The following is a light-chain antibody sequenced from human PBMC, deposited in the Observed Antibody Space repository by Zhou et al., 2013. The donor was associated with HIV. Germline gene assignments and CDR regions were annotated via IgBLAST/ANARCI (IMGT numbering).Light chain of an antibody. CDR3: QQYSSDSDYT. CDR2: DAS. Sequence: DIQMTQSPSTLSASVGDGVIITCRATYSVDKSLAWYQQKPGKPPKLLVYDASTLENGVSSRFRGRGSGTEFTLTISNVQPDDFATYFCQQYSSDSDYTFGQG. V-gene: IGKV1-5*03. CDR1: YSVDKS. J-gene: IGKJ2*01.